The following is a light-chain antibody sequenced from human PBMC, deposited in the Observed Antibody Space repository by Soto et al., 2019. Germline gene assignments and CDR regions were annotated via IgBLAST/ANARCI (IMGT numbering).Light chain of an antibody. CDR2: LGS. Sequence: DIVMTQSPLSLSVTPGEPASISCRSSQSLLHSNGYNYLDWYLQKPGQSPQLLVYLGSTRASGVPDRFSGSGPGTDFTLKISRVEAEDVGVYYCMQALQTPPWTFGQGTKVDIK. J-gene: IGKJ1*01. CDR3: MQALQTPPWT. V-gene: IGKV2-28*01. CDR1: QSLLHSNGYNY.